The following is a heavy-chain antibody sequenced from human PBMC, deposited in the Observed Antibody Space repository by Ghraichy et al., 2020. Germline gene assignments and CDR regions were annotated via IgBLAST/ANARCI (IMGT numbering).Heavy chain of an antibody. CDR1: GGSISSYY. Sequence: SETLSLTCTVSGGSISSYYWSWIRQPPGKGLEWIGYIYYSGSTNYNPSLKSRVTISVDTSKNQFSLKLSSVTAADTAVYYCARGDFWSGYSHYWGQGTLVTVSS. V-gene: IGHV4-59*01. D-gene: IGHD3-3*01. CDR3: ARGDFWSGYSHY. J-gene: IGHJ4*02. CDR2: IYYSGST.